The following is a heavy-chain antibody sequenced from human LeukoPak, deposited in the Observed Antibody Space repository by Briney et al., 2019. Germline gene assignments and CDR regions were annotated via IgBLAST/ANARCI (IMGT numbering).Heavy chain of an antibody. D-gene: IGHD3-22*01. Sequence: SETLSLTCAVYGGSFSGYYWSWIRQPPGKGLEWMGEINHSGSTNYNPSLKSRVTISVDTSKNHFSLKLSSVTAADTAVYYCAREKDYYDRSGSRGFDYWGQGTLVTVSS. J-gene: IGHJ4*02. CDR1: GGSFSGYY. V-gene: IGHV4-34*01. CDR2: INHSGST. CDR3: AREKDYYDRSGSRGFDY.